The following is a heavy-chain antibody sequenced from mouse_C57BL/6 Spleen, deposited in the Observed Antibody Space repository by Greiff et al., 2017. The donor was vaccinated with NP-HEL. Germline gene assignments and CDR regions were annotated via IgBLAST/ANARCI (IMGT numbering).Heavy chain of an antibody. CDR1: GYTFTNYW. V-gene: IGHV1-63*01. J-gene: IGHJ4*01. CDR3: AREGAQADALDY. Sequence: VKLQESGAELVRPGTSVKMSCKASGYTFTNYWIGWAKQRPGHGLEWIGDIYPGSGCTNYNEKFKGKATLTADKSSSTAYMQFSSLTSEDSAIYYGAREGAQADALDYWGQGTSVTVSS. D-gene: IGHD3-2*02. CDR2: IYPGSGCT.